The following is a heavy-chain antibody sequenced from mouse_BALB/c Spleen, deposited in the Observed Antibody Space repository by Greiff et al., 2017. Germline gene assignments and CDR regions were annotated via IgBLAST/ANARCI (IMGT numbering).Heavy chain of an antibody. CDR2: IYPSDSYT. J-gene: IGHJ2*01. CDR3: TRSGELTGDFDY. CDR1: GYTFTSYW. V-gene: IGHV1-69*02. D-gene: IGHD4-1*01. Sequence: VQLQQPGAELVRPGASVKLSCKASGYTFTSYWINWVKQRPGQGLEWIGNIYPSDSYTNYNQKFKDKATLTVDKSSSTAYMQLSSPTSEDSAVYYCTRSGELTGDFDYWGQGTTLTVSS.